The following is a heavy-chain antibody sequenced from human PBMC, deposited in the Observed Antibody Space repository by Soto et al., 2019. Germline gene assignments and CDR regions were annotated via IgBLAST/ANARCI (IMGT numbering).Heavy chain of an antibody. CDR1: GGTFSSYA. J-gene: IGHJ6*02. CDR3: ASVVAWIVATTYYYYGMDV. Sequence: GASVKVSCKASGGTFSSYAISWVRQAPGQGLEWMGGIIPIFGTANYAQKFQGRVTITADESTSTAYMELSSLRSEDTAVYYCASVVAWIVATTYYYYGMDVWGQGTTVTVSS. CDR2: IIPIFGTA. D-gene: IGHD5-12*01. V-gene: IGHV1-69*13.